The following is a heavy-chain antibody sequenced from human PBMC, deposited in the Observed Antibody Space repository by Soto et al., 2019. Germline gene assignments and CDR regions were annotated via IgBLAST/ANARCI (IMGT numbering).Heavy chain of an antibody. D-gene: IGHD3-10*01. V-gene: IGHV1-69*13. CDR2: IIPIFGTA. J-gene: IGHJ6*02. CDR1: GGAFSSYA. Sequence: GASVKVACKASGGAFSSYAISWVRQSPGQGLEWMGGIIPIFGTANYAQKFQGRVTITADESTSTAYMELSSLRSEDTAVYYCARRYYGSGHGMDVWGQGTTVTVSS. CDR3: ARRYYGSGHGMDV.